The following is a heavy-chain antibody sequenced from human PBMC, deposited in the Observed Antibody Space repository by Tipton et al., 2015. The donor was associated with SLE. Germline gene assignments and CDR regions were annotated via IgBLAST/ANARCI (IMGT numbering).Heavy chain of an antibody. CDR1: GFTFSDHY. CDR3: AKDMGDSSGYFVDY. CDR2: ISGDGGTT. Sequence: SLRLSCAASGFTFSDHYMSWMRQAPGKGLEWVSLISGDGGTTYYADSVKGRFTISRDNSKNSLYLQMNSLRTEDTALYYCAKDMGDSSGYFVDYWGQGTLVTVSS. D-gene: IGHD3-22*01. V-gene: IGHV3-43*02. J-gene: IGHJ4*02.